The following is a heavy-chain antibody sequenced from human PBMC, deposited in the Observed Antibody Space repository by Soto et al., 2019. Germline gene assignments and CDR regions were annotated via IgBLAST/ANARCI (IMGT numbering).Heavy chain of an antibody. Sequence: GSLRLSCAASGFTFSSYAMHWVRQAPGKGLEWVAVISYDGSNKYYADSVKGRFTISRDNSKNTLYLQMNSLRAEDTAVYFCVRGDGDYYDGNGYLGRHWGQGTLVTVSS. V-gene: IGHV3-30-3*01. CDR2: ISYDGSNK. J-gene: IGHJ4*02. CDR1: GFTFSSYA. D-gene: IGHD3-22*01. CDR3: VRGDGDYYDGNGYLGRH.